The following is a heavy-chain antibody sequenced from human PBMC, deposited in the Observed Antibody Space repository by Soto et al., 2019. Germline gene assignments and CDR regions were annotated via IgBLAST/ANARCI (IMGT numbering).Heavy chain of an antibody. J-gene: IGHJ6*02. V-gene: IGHV4-39*07. CDR1: GGSTSSNPYS. CDR3: SRDVDFGEEDV. Sequence: SETLSLTCSVSGGSTSSNPYSWGWIRQPPGKGLEWVGSLSYSGTAYYNPSLKSRVTISIDTSKNQFSLKLTSATAADTAVYYCSRDVDFGEEDVWGQGTTVTVSS. D-gene: IGHD4-17*01. CDR2: LSYSGTA.